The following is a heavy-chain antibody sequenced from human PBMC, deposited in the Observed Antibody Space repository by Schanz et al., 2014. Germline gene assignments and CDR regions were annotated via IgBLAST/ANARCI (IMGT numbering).Heavy chain of an antibody. CDR1: GFTFTNYA. Sequence: EVQLVQSGGGLVQPGGSLRLSCAASGFTFTNYAMSWVRQAPGKGLEWLSVISASGGDTYYADSVKGRLTISRDDAKKSMYLQMNNLRAEDTAVYYCVRVSFADPRLYRGMDRDIDYWGQGTLVTVSS. V-gene: IGHV3-23*04. CDR2: ISASGGDT. CDR3: VRVSFADPRLYRGMDRDIDY. D-gene: IGHD5-18*01. J-gene: IGHJ4*02.